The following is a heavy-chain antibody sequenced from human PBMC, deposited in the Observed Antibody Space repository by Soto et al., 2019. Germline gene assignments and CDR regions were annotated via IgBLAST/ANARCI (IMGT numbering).Heavy chain of an antibody. J-gene: IGHJ6*02. CDR3: AKALGSGYSPYYHVMDV. Sequence: PGGSLRLSCAASGFTFSSYAMSWVRQAPGKGLEWVSSITYSGGSTSYADSVKGRFTISRDNLKNTLYLQMNSLRAEDTAMFYCAKALGSGYSPYYHVMDVWGQGTTVTVSS. CDR2: ITYSGGST. V-gene: IGHV3-23*01. CDR1: GFTFSSYA. D-gene: IGHD5-12*01.